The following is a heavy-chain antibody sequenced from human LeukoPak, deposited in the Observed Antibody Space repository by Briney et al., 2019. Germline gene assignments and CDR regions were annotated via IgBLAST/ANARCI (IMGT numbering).Heavy chain of an antibody. CDR2: ISGSGGST. CDR3: AKDGQTFIAVAGTHFDY. CDR1: GFTFSSYA. Sequence: GGSLRLSCAASGFTFSSYAMSWVRQAPGKGLEWVSAISGSGGSTYYADSVKGRFTISRDNSKNTLYLQMNSLRAEDTAVYYCAKDGQTFIAVAGTHFDYWGQGTLVTVSS. J-gene: IGHJ4*02. V-gene: IGHV3-23*01. D-gene: IGHD6-19*01.